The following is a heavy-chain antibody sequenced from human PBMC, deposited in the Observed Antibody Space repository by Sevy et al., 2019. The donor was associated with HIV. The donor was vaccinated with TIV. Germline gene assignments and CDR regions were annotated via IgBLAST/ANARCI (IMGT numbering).Heavy chain of an antibody. CDR3: ATVSLAAYDLRRVLYGLDV. J-gene: IGHJ6*02. Sequence: ASVKVSCKVSGHSLTDLSIHWVRQAPGKGLEWMGGFDPEDRDPEYREIIYAQKFQDRVTMTEDTSTDTAYMELTSLRSEDTAMYFCATVSLAAYDLRRVLYGLDVWGQGTTVTVSS. V-gene: IGHV1-24*01. CDR2: FDPEDRDPEYREI. D-gene: IGHD3-3*01. CDR1: GHSLTDLS.